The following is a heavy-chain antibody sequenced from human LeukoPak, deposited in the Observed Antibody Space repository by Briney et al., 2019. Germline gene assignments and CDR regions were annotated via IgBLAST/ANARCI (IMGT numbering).Heavy chain of an antibody. CDR2: VSTYNSDT. J-gene: IGHJ5*02. Sequence: ASVTVSCKASGYRFSSNGISWVRQAPGQGLEWVGRVSTYNSDTNYAPKFQGRVTMTKDTSTSTVYMELRSLRTDDTAVYYCALDNWNEFDPWGQGTLVTVSS. D-gene: IGHD1-20*01. CDR1: GYRFSSNG. V-gene: IGHV1-18*01. CDR3: ALDNWNEFDP.